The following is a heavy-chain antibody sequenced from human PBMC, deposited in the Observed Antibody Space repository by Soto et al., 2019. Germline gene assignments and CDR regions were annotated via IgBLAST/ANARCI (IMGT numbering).Heavy chain of an antibody. CDR2: ISWDSDTI. V-gene: IGHV3-9*01. CDR1: GFRFEDHA. J-gene: IGHJ5*02. Sequence: PGGSLRLSCVVSGFRFEDHAMHWVRQAPGKGLEWVSGISWDSDTIDYADSVKGRFTVSRDNAKNSLYLQMNSLRPEDTAFYYCTEYGQHNYFDPWGQGTLVTVSS. CDR3: TEYGQHNYFDP.